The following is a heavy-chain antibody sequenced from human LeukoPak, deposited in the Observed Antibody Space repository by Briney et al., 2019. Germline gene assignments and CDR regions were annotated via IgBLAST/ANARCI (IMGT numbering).Heavy chain of an antibody. J-gene: IGHJ6*02. CDR3: AKDSVGYCSSTSCYGMDV. Sequence: GGPLRLSCAASGFTFSSYGMHWVRQAPGKGLEWVAVISYDGSNKYYADSVKGRFTISRDNSKNTLYLQMNSLRAEDTAVYYCAKDSVGYCSSTSCYGMDVWGQGTTVTVSS. D-gene: IGHD2-2*01. V-gene: IGHV3-30*18. CDR1: GFTFSSYG. CDR2: ISYDGSNK.